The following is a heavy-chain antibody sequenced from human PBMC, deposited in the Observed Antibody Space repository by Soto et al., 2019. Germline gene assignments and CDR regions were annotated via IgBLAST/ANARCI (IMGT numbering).Heavy chain of an antibody. CDR3: ARGLRGYSAFGYYYYYGMDV. CDR1: GFTFSSYS. V-gene: IGHV3-48*01. J-gene: IGHJ6*02. CDR2: ISSSSSTI. Sequence: EVQLVESGGGLVQPGGSLRLSCAASGFTFSSYSMNWVRQAPGKGLEWVSYISSSSSTIYYADSVKGRFTISRDNAKSSLYLQMNSLSAEDRAVYYCARGLRGYSAFGYYYYYGMDVWGQGTTVTVSS. D-gene: IGHD3-22*01.